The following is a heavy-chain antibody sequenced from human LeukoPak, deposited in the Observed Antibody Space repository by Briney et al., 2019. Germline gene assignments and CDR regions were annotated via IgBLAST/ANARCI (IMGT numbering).Heavy chain of an antibody. Sequence: GGSLRLSCAASGFTFSSYWMHWVRQAPGKGLVWVSRINSDGSSISYADSVKGRFTISRDNAKNTLYLQMNSLRAEDTAVCYCAREEVTMYYFDSWGQGTLVTVSS. CDR1: GFTFSSYW. J-gene: IGHJ4*02. V-gene: IGHV3-74*01. CDR2: INSDGSSI. CDR3: AREEVTMYYFDS. D-gene: IGHD2-21*02.